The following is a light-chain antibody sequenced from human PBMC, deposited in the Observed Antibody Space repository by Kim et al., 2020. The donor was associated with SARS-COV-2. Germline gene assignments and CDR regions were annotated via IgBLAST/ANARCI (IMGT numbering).Light chain of an antibody. CDR2: DAS. CDR3: QQRSTWPQT. J-gene: IGKJ2*01. CDR1: QSISNN. Sequence: EIVLTQSPATLSLSPGESATLSCRASQSISNNLIWYQQKPGQAPRPLIYDASKRATGIPARFSGSGSGTDFTLTISGLEPEDFAVYYCQQRSTWPQTFGQGTKLEI. V-gene: IGKV3-11*01.